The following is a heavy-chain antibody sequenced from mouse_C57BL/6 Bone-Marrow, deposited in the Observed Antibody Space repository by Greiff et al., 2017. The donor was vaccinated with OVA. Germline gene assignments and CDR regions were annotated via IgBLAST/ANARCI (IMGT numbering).Heavy chain of an antibody. V-gene: IGHV10-1*01. CDR3: VRGALDDGYYRYYYAMDY. J-gene: IGHJ4*01. CDR2: IRSKSNNYAT. D-gene: IGHD2-3*01. CDR1: GFSFNTYA. Sequence: EVQVVESGGGLVQPKGSLKLSCAASGFSFNTYAMNWVRQAPGKGLEWVARIRSKSNNYATYYADSVKDRFTISRDDSESMLYLQMNNLKTEDTAMYYCVRGALDDGYYRYYYAMDYWGQGTSVTVSS.